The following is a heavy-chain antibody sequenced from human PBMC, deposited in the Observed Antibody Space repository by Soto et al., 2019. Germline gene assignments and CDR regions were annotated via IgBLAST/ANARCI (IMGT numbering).Heavy chain of an antibody. CDR1: GGSISSDNW. CDR3: ARASASSMLRGVIIN. CDR2: MYHSGNT. J-gene: IGHJ4*02. V-gene: IGHV4-4*02. D-gene: IGHD3-10*01. Sequence: SETLSLTCAVSGGSISSDNWRSWVRQPPGKGLEWIGEMYHSGNTNYNPSLKSRVTISVDKSKNQFSMKMTSVTAADTALYYCARASASSMLRGVIINWGQGTQVTVSS.